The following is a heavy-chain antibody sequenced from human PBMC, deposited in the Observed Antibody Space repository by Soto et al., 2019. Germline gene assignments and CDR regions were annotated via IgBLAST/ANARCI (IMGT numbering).Heavy chain of an antibody. Sequence: GGSLRLSCAASGFTLDDYAMHWVRQAPGKGLEWVSSIIWNSGSISYADSVKGRFTISRDNAKNSLYLQMNSLRAEDTALYLCANELTLNGFDIWGQGTLVTVSS. J-gene: IGHJ3*02. V-gene: IGHV3-9*01. CDR1: GFTLDDYA. CDR3: ANELTLNGFDI. CDR2: IIWNSGSI.